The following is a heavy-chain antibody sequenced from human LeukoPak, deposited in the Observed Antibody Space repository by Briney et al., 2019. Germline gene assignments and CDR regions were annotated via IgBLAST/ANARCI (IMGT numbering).Heavy chain of an antibody. CDR1: GFTFSSYV. CDR2: ISASGDSM. D-gene: IGHD3-10*01. Sequence: GGSLRLSCAASGFTFSSYVMSWVRQAPGKGLEWVSAISASGDSMYYIESVKGRFTISRDNSKNTLYVQMNSLKAEDMAVYYWGKGGGDWFGELNYYYNGMDVWGQGTTVTVS. CDR3: GKGGGDWFGELNYYYNGMDV. V-gene: IGHV3-23*01. J-gene: IGHJ6*02.